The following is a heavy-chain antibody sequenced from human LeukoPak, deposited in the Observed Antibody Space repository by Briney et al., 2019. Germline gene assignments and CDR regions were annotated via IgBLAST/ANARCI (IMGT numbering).Heavy chain of an antibody. CDR1: GFTFSSYG. D-gene: IGHD3-10*01. V-gene: IGHV3-33*01. J-gene: IGHJ6*04. CDR2: IWYDGSNK. CDR3: ARRHKVITMVRGVLTYYYYGMDV. Sequence: GGSLRLSCAASGFTFSSYGMYWVRQAPGKGLEWVAVIWYDGSNKYYADSVKGRFTISRDNSKNTLYLQMNSLRAEDTAVYYCARRHKVITMVRGVLTYYYYGMDVWGKGTTVTVSS.